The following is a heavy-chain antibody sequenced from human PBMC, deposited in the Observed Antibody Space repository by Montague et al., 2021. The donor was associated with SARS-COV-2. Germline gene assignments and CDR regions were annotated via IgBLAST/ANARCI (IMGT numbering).Heavy chain of an antibody. D-gene: IGHD2-21*02. J-gene: IGHJ4*02. CDR1: GFPFSSYA. CDR2: VTDTGGAT. CDR3: AILVTANYYVDV. V-gene: IGHV3-23*01. Sequence: SLRLSCAASGFPFSSYAINWVRQAPGRGLEWVSLVTDTGGATYYTDSVKGRFTISRDFSTSTVYLQMNNLRAEDSAVYYCAILVTANYYVDVWGQGTLVTVSS.